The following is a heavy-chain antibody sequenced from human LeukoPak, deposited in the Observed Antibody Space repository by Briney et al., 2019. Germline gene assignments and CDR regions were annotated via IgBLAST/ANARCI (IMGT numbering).Heavy chain of an antibody. CDR1: GFTFDDYA. CDR2: ISWNSGSI. Sequence: GGSLRLSCAASGFTFDDYAMHWVRQAPGKGLEWVSGISWNSGSIGYADSVKGRFTISRDNAKNSLYLQMNSLRAEDTALYYCAKGQFFDYWGQGTLVTVSP. V-gene: IGHV3-9*01. CDR3: AKGQFFDY. J-gene: IGHJ4*02.